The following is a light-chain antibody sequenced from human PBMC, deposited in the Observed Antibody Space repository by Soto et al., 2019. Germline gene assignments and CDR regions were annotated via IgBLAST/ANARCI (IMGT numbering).Light chain of an antibody. Sequence: SVLPQPPSVSGSPGQSVAISCTGTSSDVGSYNRVSWYQQPPGTAPKLMIYDVSNRPSGVPDRFSGSRSGNTASLTISGLQAEDEADYYCSSYTSSSTYVFGTGTKVT. CDR2: DVS. CDR1: SSDVGSYNR. V-gene: IGLV2-18*02. CDR3: SSYTSSSTYV. J-gene: IGLJ1*01.